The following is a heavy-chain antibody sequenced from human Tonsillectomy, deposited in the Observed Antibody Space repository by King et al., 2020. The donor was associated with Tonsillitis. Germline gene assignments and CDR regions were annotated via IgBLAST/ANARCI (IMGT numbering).Heavy chain of an antibody. CDR2: ISGGGIST. V-gene: IGHV3-23*04. CDR3: AKGPQYYDSSVDW. J-gene: IGHJ4*02. Sequence: VQLVESGGGLVQPGGSLRLSCAASGFTFSGYAMSWVRQAPGKGLEWVSAISGGGISTYYADSVKGRFTISRDNSKNTLYLQMNSLRAEDTAVYYCAKGPQYYDSSVDWWGQGTLVTVSS. CDR1: GFTFSGYA. D-gene: IGHD3-22*01.